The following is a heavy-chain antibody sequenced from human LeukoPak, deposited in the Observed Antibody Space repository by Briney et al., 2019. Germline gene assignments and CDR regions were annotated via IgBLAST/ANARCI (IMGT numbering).Heavy chain of an antibody. V-gene: IGHV3-48*04. CDR2: ISSSSSTI. J-gene: IGHJ6*02. CDR3: ARGGDTAMAYYYYYGMDV. Sequence: GGSLRLSCAASGFTFSSYAMSWVRQAPGKGLEWVSYISSSSSTIYYADSVKGRFTISRDNAKNSLYLQMNSLRAEDTAVYYCARGGDTAMAYYYYYGMDVWGQGTTVTVSS. CDR1: GFTFSSYA. D-gene: IGHD5-18*01.